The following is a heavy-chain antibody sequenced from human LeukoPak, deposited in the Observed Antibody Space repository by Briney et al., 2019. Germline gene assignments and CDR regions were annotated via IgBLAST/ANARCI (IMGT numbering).Heavy chain of an antibody. CDR3: ASGENYGSGSYLTYFDH. J-gene: IGHJ4*02. CDR1: GGSISSYF. V-gene: IGHV4-59*01. CDR2: IYYSGST. Sequence: TSETLSLTCTVSGGSISSYFWSWIRQPPGKGLEWIGYIYYSGSTNYNPSLKSRVTISLDTSKNQFSLKLSSVTAADTAVYYCASGENYGSGSYLTYFDHWGQGTLVTVSS. D-gene: IGHD3-10*01.